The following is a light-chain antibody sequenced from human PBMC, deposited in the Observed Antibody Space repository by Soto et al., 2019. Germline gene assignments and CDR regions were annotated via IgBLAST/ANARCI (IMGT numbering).Light chain of an antibody. V-gene: IGLV2-8*01. Sequence: QSVLTQPPSASGSPGQSVTISWTGTSSYVGGSNYVSWYQHHPGKAPKLIIYEVYKRPSGVPDRFSGSKSGNTAALTVSGLQAEDEADYYCSSYVGTNSYVFGTGTKVTVL. CDR3: SSYVGTNSYV. CDR2: EVY. J-gene: IGLJ1*01. CDR1: SSYVGGSNY.